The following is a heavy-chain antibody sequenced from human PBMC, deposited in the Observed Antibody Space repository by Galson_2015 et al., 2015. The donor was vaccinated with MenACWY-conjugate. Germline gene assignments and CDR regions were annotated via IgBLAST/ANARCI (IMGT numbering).Heavy chain of an antibody. CDR2: IWYDGSQT. Sequence: SLRLSCAAYGFTFNKFAMHWVRQAPGKGLEWAAIIWYDGSQTYYADSVKGRFTISRDNSKNTAFLLMNSLRAEDTATYYCFAINSGIDYWGQGTLVTVSS. D-gene: IGHD1-26*01. J-gene: IGHJ4*02. V-gene: IGHV3-33*01. CDR1: GFTFNKFA. CDR3: FAINSGIDY.